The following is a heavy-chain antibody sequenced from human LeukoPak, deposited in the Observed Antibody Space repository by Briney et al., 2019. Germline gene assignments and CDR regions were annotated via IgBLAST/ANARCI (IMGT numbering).Heavy chain of an antibody. CDR1: GGSFSGYY. CDR3: ARGSDYYGSGSYFPYNWFDP. D-gene: IGHD3-10*01. CDR2: INHSGST. V-gene: IGHV4-34*01. J-gene: IGHJ5*02. Sequence: PSETLSLTCAVYGGSFSGYYWSWIRQPPGKGLEWIGEINHSGSTNYNPSLKSRVTISVDTSKNQFSLKLSSVIAADTAVYYCARGSDYYGSGSYFPYNWFDPWGQGTLVTVSS.